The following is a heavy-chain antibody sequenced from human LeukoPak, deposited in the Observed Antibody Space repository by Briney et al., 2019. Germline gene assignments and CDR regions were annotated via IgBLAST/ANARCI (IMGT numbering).Heavy chain of an antibody. CDR3: AGSLGYCTSNVCYLKY. D-gene: IGHD2-8*01. CDR2: ISAHNGNT. V-gene: IGHV1-18*01. J-gene: IGHJ4*02. Sequence: ASVKVSCKASGYTFTKYDISWVRQAPGQGLEWMGWISAHNGNTHYGQKVQDRVTMTTDASTSTAYMELRSLRSDDTAVYYCAGSLGYCTSNVCYLKYWGQGTLVTVSS. CDR1: GYTFTKYD.